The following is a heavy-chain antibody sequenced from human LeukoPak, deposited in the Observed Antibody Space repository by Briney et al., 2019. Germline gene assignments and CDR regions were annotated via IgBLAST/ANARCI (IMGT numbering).Heavy chain of an antibody. CDR3: ARAPLGAYHENSGTTFDY. V-gene: IGHV1-8*01. CDR2: MNPNSGNA. J-gene: IGHJ4*02. D-gene: IGHD1/OR15-1a*01. Sequence: ASVKVSCKASGYTFTNFDIYWVRQATGQGLEWMGWMNPNSGNADFAQKFQGRVSITTDASTSTAYMELRSLTYEDTAVYYCARAPLGAYHENSGTTFDYWGQGTLVTVSS. CDR1: GYTFTNFD.